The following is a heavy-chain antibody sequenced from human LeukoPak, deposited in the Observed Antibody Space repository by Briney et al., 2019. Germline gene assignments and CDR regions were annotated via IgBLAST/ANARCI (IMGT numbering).Heavy chain of an antibody. CDR2: ITGPADYT. CDR1: GFTFSNYA. Sequence: AGGPLRLSCAASGFTFSNYAMSWVRQAPGKGLEWVSTITGPADYTFYADSVKVRFTVSRDNSKNTLHLQMNSLIIEDTAAYYCAKDYLGQLVLFDIWGQGTMVTVSS. D-gene: IGHD1-1*01. J-gene: IGHJ3*02. V-gene: IGHV3-23*01. CDR3: AKDYLGQLVLFDI.